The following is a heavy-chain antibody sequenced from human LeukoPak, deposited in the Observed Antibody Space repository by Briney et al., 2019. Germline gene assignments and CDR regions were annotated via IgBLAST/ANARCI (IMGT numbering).Heavy chain of an antibody. Sequence: GGSLRLSCAASGFTVSSNYMSWVRQAPGKGLEWVSYISSSSTIYYADSVKGRFTISRDNAKNSLYLQMNSLRAEDTAVYYCARDSSHDILTGYSDAFDMWGQGTMVTVSS. CDR3: ARDSSHDILTGYSDAFDM. CDR1: GFTVSSNY. J-gene: IGHJ3*02. CDR2: ISSSSTI. D-gene: IGHD3-9*01. V-gene: IGHV3-69-1*01.